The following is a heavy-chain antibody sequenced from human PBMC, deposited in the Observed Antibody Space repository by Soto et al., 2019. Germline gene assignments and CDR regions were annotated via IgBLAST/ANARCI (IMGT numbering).Heavy chain of an antibody. CDR3: ARGLGDVVVVAAAIGMDV. CDR1: GDSVSSNSAA. D-gene: IGHD2-15*01. CDR2: TYYRSKWYN. V-gene: IGHV6-1*01. J-gene: IGHJ6*02. Sequence: SQPLSLTCAISGDSVSSNSAAWNWIRQSPSRDLEWLGRTYYRSKWYNDNAVSVKSRITINPDTSKNQFSLQLNSVTPEDTAVYYCARGLGDVVVVAAAIGMDVWGQGTTVTVSS.